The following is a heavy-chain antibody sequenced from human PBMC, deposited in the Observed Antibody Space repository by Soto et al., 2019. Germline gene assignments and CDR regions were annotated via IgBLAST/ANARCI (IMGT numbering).Heavy chain of an antibody. V-gene: IGHV4-34*01. CDR3: ARGPTRRSSSSWHYYYYYGMDV. Sequence: SETLSLTCAVYGGSFSGYYWSWIRQPPGKGLEWIGEINHSGSTNYNPSLKSRVTISVDTSKNQFSLKLSSVTAADTAVYYCARGPTRRSSSSWHYYYYYGMDVWGQGTTVTVSS. D-gene: IGHD6-13*01. CDR2: INHSGST. CDR1: GGSFSGYY. J-gene: IGHJ6*02.